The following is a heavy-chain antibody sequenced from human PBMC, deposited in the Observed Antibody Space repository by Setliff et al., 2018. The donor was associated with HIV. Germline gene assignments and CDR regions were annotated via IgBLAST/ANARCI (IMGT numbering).Heavy chain of an antibody. Sequence: SETLSLTCTVSGDSISSDFHWGWIRQPPGKGLEWIGSIYHSGNTYYMPSLQSRVTISVDMSKNQFSLNLNSVTAAGTAVYYCARGQGCGGGCHYAFEMWGQGTMVTVSS. CDR3: ARGQGCGGGCHYAFEM. J-gene: IGHJ3*02. CDR2: IYHSGNT. V-gene: IGHV4-38-2*02. CDR1: GDSISSDFH. D-gene: IGHD2-21*02.